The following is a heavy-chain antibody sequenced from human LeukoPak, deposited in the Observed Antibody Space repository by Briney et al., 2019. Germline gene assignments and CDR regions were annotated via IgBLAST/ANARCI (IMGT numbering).Heavy chain of an antibody. Sequence: SETLSLTCTVSGGSISSSSYYWGWIRQPPGKGLEWIGSIYYSGSTYYNPSLKSRVTISVDTSKNQFSLKLSSVTAADTAVYYCARRGGAAGTEFYFVYWGQGTLVTVSS. V-gene: IGHV4-39*01. D-gene: IGHD6-13*01. CDR2: IYYSGST. J-gene: IGHJ4*02. CDR3: ARRGGAAGTEFYFVY. CDR1: GGSISSSSYY.